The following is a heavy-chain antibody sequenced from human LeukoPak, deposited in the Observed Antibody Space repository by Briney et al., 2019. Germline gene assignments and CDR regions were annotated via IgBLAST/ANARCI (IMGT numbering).Heavy chain of an antibody. CDR3: ARDLFSQSYDSSGYFDY. J-gene: IGHJ4*02. D-gene: IGHD3-22*01. V-gene: IGHV3-11*01. CDR2: ISRRGDSV. CDR1: GFSFRGYC. Sequence: PGGSLRLSCEASGFSFRGYCMNWLRQAPGKGLEWLSFISRRGDSVLYADSVKGRFTISRDNAKSTLYLEMDSLTVEDTAVYYCARDLFSQSYDSSGYFDYWGQGVLVTVSS.